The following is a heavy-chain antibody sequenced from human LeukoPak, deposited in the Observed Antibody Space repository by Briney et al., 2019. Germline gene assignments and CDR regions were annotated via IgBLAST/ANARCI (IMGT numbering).Heavy chain of an antibody. CDR1: GFTFSSYG. V-gene: IGHV3-30*18. D-gene: IGHD6-19*01. Sequence: GGSLRLSCAASGFTFSSYGMHWVRQAPGKGLEWVAVISYDGSNKYYADSVKGRFTISRDNSKNTLYLQMNSLRAEDTAVYYCAKDGLPYSSGWYSDYWGQRTLVTVSS. CDR3: AKDGLPYSSGWYSDY. CDR2: ISYDGSNK. J-gene: IGHJ4*02.